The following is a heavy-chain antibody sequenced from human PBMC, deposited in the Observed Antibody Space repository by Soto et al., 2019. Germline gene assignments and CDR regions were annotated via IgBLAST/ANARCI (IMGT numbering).Heavy chain of an antibody. V-gene: IGHV4-34*01. D-gene: IGHD6-13*01. Sequence: PSETLSLTCAVYGGSFSGYYWSWIRQPPGKGLEWIGEINHSGSTNYNPSLKSRVTISVDTSKNQFSLKLSSVTAADTAVYYCASSLGDSSSWFDYWGQGTLVTVSS. J-gene: IGHJ5*01. CDR2: INHSGST. CDR1: GGSFSGYY. CDR3: ASSLGDSSSWFDY.